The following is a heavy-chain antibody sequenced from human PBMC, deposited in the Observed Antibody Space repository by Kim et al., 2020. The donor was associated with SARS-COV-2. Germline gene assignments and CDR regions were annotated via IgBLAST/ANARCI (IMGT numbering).Heavy chain of an antibody. CDR1: GGSFSGYY. D-gene: IGHD3-3*01. J-gene: IGHJ4*02. CDR3: AARRGTILR. CDR2: INHSGST. Sequence: SETLSLTCAVYGGSFSGYYWSWIRQPPGKGLEWIGEINHSGSTNYNPSLKSRVTISVDTSKNQFSLKLSSVTAADTAVYYCAARRGTILRWGQGTLVTVSS. V-gene: IGHV4-34*01.